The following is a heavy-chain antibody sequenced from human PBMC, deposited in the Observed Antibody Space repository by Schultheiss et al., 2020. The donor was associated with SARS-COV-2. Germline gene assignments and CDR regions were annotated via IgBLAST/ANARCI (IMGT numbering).Heavy chain of an antibody. D-gene: IGHD6-13*01. V-gene: IGHV3-11*06. CDR1: GFTFSDYY. CDR3: ASPYSSSWYPSNDYGMDV. CDR2: ISSSSSYT. J-gene: IGHJ6*02. Sequence: GGSLRLSCAASGFTFSDYYMSWIRQAPGKGLEWVSYISSSSSYTNYADSVKGRFTISRDNAKNSLYLQMNSLRAEDTAVYYCASPYSSSWYPSNDYGMDVWGQGSTVTVSS.